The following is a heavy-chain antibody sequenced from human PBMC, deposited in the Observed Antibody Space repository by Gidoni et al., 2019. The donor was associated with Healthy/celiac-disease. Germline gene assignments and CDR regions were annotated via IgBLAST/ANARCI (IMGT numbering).Heavy chain of an antibody. V-gene: IGHV5-10-1*03. CDR2: IDPSDSYT. CDR1: GYTFTSYW. J-gene: IGHJ2*01. CDR3: ARQGFPIEVGPTGYFDL. D-gene: IGHD2-21*01. Sequence: EVQLVQSGAEVKKPGESLSISCMGSGYTFTSYWISWVRQMPGKGMEWMGRIDPSDSYTNYSPSFQGHVTISADKAISTDYLQWSSLKASDTAMYYCARQGFPIEVGPTGYFDLWGRGTLVTVSS.